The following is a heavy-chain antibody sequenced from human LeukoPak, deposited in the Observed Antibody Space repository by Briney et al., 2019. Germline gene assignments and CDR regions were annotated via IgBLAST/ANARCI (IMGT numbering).Heavy chain of an antibody. J-gene: IGHJ5*02. CDR2: ISAYNGNT. CDR1: GYTFTSYG. D-gene: IGHD4-11*01. CDR3: ARDLSYSNYPSDRFDP. V-gene: IGHV1-18*01. Sequence: ASVKVSCKASGYTFTSYGISWGRQAPGQGLEWMGWISAYNGNTNYAQKLQGRVTMTTDTSTSTAYMELRSLRSDDTAVYYCARDLSYSNYPSDRFDPWGQGTLVTVSS.